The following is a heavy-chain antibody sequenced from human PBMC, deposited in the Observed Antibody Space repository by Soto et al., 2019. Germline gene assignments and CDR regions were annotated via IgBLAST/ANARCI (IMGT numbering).Heavy chain of an antibody. V-gene: IGHV3-23*01. J-gene: IGHJ4*02. Sequence: EVQLLESGGGLVQPGGSLRLSCAASGFTFSDCAVNWVRQAPGKGLEWVSGISGSGGSTYYADSVKGRFTISRDNSKNTLYLQMNSLRAEDTAVYYCAKDGYYYDSSGYYPADYWGQGTLVTVSS. CDR3: AKDGYYYDSSGYYPADY. CDR2: ISGSGGST. D-gene: IGHD3-22*01. CDR1: GFTFSDCA.